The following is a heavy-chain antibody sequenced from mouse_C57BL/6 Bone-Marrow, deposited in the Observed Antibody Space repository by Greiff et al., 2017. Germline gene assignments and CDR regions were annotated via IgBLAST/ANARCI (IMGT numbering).Heavy chain of an antibody. CDR1: GYAFSSSW. J-gene: IGHJ1*03. CDR3: ARVDYYGSSWDFDV. CDR2: LYPGDGDT. V-gene: IGHV1-82*01. D-gene: IGHD1-1*01. Sequence: QVQLQQSGPELVKPGASVKISCKASGYAFSSSWMNWVKQRPGKGLEWIGRLYPGDGDTNYNGKFKGKATLTADKSSSTAYMQLSSLTSEDSAVYFCARVDYYGSSWDFDVWGTGTTVTVSS.